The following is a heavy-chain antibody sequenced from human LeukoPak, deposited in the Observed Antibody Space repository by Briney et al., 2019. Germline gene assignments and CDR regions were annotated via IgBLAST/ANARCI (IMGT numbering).Heavy chain of an antibody. CDR2: ISSSGSYT. J-gene: IGHJ4*02. V-gene: IGHV3-11*05. CDR1: GFNFSDYY. Sequence: KPGGSLRLSCTASGFNFSDYYMSWIRQAPGKGLEWISYISSSGSYTNYADSVKGRLTISRDYAKNSLYLQMNSLRAEDTAVYYCARGGTSGSFYKKSGEIDYWGQGTLVTVSS. CDR3: ARGGTSGSFYKKSGEIDY. D-gene: IGHD3-10*01.